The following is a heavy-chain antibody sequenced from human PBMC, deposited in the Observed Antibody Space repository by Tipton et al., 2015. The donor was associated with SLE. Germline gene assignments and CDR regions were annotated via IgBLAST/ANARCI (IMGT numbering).Heavy chain of an antibody. D-gene: IGHD1-26*01. CDR1: GASVNIGPYY. CDR3: ARGLKWELDGP. Sequence: TLSLTCTVSGASVNIGPYYWSWIRQPPGKGLEWIGYIHNSGRTNYSPSLKSRVTISMDTSTNQSSLKLTSVTAADTAVYYCARGLKWELDGPWGQGTLVTVSS. V-gene: IGHV4-61*01. CDR2: IHNSGRT. J-gene: IGHJ1*01.